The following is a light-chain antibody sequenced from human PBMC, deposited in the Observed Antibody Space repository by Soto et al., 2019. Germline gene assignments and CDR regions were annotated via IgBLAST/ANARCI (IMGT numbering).Light chain of an antibody. CDR2: GAS. CDR3: QQYGSSAWT. J-gene: IGKJ1*01. Sequence: EIVLAQSPGTLSLSPGERATLSCRPSQSVSNNYLAWYQQKPGQAPRLLIYGASNRATGIPDRFSGSGSGTDFTLTIGRLEPEDFAVYYCQQYGSSAWTFGQGTKVDIK. V-gene: IGKV3-20*01. CDR1: QSVSNNY.